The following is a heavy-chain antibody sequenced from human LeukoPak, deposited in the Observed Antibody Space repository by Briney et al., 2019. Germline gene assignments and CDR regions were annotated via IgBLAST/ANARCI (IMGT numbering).Heavy chain of an antibody. Sequence: GGSLRLSCAASGFTFSSYAMSRVRQAPGKGLEWVSAISGSGGSTYYADSVKGRFTISRDNSKNTLYLQMNSLRAEDTAVYYCAKDRFGYCSSTSCNNWFDPWGQGTLVTVSS. V-gene: IGHV3-23*01. J-gene: IGHJ5*02. CDR3: AKDRFGYCSSTSCNNWFDP. D-gene: IGHD2-2*01. CDR1: GFTFSSYA. CDR2: ISGSGGST.